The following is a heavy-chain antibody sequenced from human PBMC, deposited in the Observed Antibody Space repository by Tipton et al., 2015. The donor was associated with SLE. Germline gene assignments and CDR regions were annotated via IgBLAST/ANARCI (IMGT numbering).Heavy chain of an antibody. Sequence: SLRLSCVASGFTFSGSEMNWVRLAPGKGLEWVSFISSRGDTIYYADSVKGRFTISRDNAKNSLYLQMDGLRDEDTAVYYCASTIPTKDAFDIWGQGTMVTVSS. CDR3: ASTIPTKDAFDI. CDR2: ISSRGDTI. CDR1: GFTFSGSE. J-gene: IGHJ3*02. V-gene: IGHV3-48*03. D-gene: IGHD2-21*01.